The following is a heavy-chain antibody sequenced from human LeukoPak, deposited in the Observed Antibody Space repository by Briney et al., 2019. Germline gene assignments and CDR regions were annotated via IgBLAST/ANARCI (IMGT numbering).Heavy chain of an antibody. CDR3: ARGDSSGWYRVYYYYMDV. CDR2: ISSSGSTI. Sequence: QTRGSLRLSCAASGFTFSSYEMNWVRQAPGKGLEWVSYISSSGSTIYYADSVKGRFTISRDNAKNSLYLQMNSLRAEDTAVYYCARGDSSGWYRVYYYYMDVWGKGTTVTISS. CDR1: GFTFSSYE. J-gene: IGHJ6*03. D-gene: IGHD6-19*01. V-gene: IGHV3-48*03.